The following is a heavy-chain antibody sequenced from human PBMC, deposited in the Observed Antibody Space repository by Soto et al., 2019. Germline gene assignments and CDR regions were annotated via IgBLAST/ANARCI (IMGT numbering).Heavy chain of an antibody. CDR3: AKDLRTSTNYNYGMDV. J-gene: IGHJ6*02. Sequence: EVQLLESGGGLVQPGGSLRLSCAASGFTFSTYAMSWVRQAPGKGLEWVSVISASGGSTFYADSVEGRFTVSRDNSSNTLYLQVISLRVEDTAVYYCAKDLRTSTNYNYGMDVWGQGTTVTVSS. CDR2: ISASGGST. CDR1: GFTFSTYA. V-gene: IGHV3-23*01.